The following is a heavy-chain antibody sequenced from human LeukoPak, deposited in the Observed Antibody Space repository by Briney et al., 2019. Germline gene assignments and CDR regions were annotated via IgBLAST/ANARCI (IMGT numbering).Heavy chain of an antibody. J-gene: IGHJ4*02. CDR1: GSTFSNYA. V-gene: IGHV3-23*01. D-gene: IGHD3-22*01. Sequence: GGTLRLSCAASGSTFSNYAMSWVRQAPGKGLEWVSVIGTIPGVTYYTESVKGRFTISRDNSKNTLYLQMNSLRAEDTAVYYCARDYDSSGYYALLGYWGQGTLVTVSS. CDR2: IGTIPGVT. CDR3: ARDYDSSGYYALLGY.